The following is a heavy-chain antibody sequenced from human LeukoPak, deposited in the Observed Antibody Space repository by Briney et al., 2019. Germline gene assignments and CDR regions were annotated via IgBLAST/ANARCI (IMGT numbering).Heavy chain of an antibody. CDR1: GFTFSTYS. J-gene: IGHJ4*02. D-gene: IGHD6-13*01. CDR3: ARVAPGHDVGRGYFDY. CDR2: ITSTSYAI. Sequence: GGSLRLSCAASGFTFSTYSMNWVRQAPGKGLEWLSYITSTSYAIYYADSVKGRFTISRDNANNSLYLQMNSLRAEDTAVYYCARVAPGHDVGRGYFDYWGQGTLVTVSS. V-gene: IGHV3-48*01.